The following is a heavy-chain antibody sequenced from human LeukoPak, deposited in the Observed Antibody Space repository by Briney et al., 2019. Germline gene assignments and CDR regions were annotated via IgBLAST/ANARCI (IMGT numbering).Heavy chain of an antibody. CDR1: GGSISSSSYY. V-gene: IGHV4-39*01. D-gene: IGHD1-26*01. CDR2: IYYSGST. J-gene: IGHJ5*02. CDR3: ARHTPENKWEPRDWFDP. Sequence: SETLSLTCTVSGGSISSSSYYWGWIRQPPGKGLEWIGSIYYSGSTYYNPSLKSRVTISVDTSKNQFSLKLSSVTAADTAVYYCARHTPENKWEPRDWFDPWGQGTLVTVSS.